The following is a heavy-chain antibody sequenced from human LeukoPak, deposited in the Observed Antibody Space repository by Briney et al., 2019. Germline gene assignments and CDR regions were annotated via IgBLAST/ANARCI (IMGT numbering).Heavy chain of an antibody. J-gene: IGHJ4*02. CDR3: AKAGGYRYYFDY. CDR2: ISGSGGST. V-gene: IGHV3-23*01. D-gene: IGHD3-22*01. Sequence: PGGSLRLSYAASGFTFSSYAMSWVRQAPGKGLEWVSAISGSGGSTYYADSVKGRFTISRDNSKNTLYLQMNSLRAEDTAVYYCAKAGGYRYYFDYWGQGTLVTVSS. CDR1: GFTFSSYA.